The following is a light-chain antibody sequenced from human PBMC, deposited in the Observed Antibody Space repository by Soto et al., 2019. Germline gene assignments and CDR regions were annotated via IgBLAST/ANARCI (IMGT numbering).Light chain of an antibody. CDR1: QGISSY. CDR3: QKYNSAPLT. J-gene: IGKJ4*01. CDR2: AAS. Sequence: DIQLTQSPSFLSASVGDRVTITCRASQGISSYLAWYQQKPGKIPNHLIYAASTLQAGVPSRFSGSCSGTDFTLTISSLLPEDVAAYYCQKYNSAPLTFGGGTKVDIK. V-gene: IGKV1-27*01.